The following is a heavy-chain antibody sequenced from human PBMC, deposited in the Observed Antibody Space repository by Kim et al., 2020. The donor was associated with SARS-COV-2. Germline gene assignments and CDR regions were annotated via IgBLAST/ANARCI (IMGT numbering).Heavy chain of an antibody. CDR1: GFTFSSYG. D-gene: IGHD4-17*01. Sequence: GGSLRLSCAGSGFTFSSYGMSWVRQAPGKGLEWVSAIIHTGDITDYADSMKGRFTISRDNSKNTLYLQMNSLRADDTALYYCAIRGSNYGAYNYWGQGTLVPVSS. CDR2: IIHTGDIT. J-gene: IGHJ4*02. V-gene: IGHV3-23*01. CDR3: AIRGSNYGAYNY.